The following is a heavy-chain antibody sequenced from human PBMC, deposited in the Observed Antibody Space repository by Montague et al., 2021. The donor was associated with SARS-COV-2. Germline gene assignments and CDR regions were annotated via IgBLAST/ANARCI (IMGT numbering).Heavy chain of an antibody. J-gene: IGHJ4*02. V-gene: IGHV4-39*07. D-gene: IGHD2-21*02. CDR3: TREAFCGSDCTYFLDY. CDR1: GGSISSSSYY. CDR2: IYYNGTA. Sequence: SETLSLTCSVSGGSISSSSYYWAWIRQPPGKGLEWIGSIYYNGTAYYKASLKGRLTISVDTSKNQFSLKLGSVTAADTAVYYCTREAFCGSDCTYFLDYWGQGTLVTVSS.